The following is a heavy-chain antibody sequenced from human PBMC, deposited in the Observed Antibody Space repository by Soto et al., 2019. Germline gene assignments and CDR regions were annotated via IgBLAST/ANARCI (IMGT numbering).Heavy chain of an antibody. J-gene: IGHJ6*03. CDR3: ARMLAVNYYYYYVDV. D-gene: IGHD3-22*01. CDR1: RFSLRNARRG. Sequence: QVTLKESGPVLVKPTETLTLTCTVSRFSLRNARRGVRWIRQPTGKALEWLEHILSSDEKSYNTSLKGRVTLSKDTSKSQVVLTKTYVDPVETATYFSARMLAVNYYYYYVDVGGEGTTVTVSS. CDR2: ILSSDEK. V-gene: IGHV2-26*01.